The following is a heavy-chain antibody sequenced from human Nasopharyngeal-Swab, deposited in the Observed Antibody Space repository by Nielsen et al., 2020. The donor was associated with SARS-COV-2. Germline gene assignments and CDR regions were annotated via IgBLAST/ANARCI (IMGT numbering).Heavy chain of an antibody. CDR2: IKPDGSEK. J-gene: IGHJ4*02. V-gene: IGHV3-7*01. CDR3: ARRLWFGEYWSP. Sequence: WIRQPPGKGLEWVANIKPDGSEKDCVASVKGRFTICRDNSKNSLYLQMNSLRAEDTAVYYCARRLWFGEYWSPWGQGTLVTVSS. D-gene: IGHD3-10*01.